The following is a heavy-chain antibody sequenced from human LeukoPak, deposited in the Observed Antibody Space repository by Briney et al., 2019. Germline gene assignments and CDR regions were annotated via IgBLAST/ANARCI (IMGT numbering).Heavy chain of an antibody. D-gene: IGHD6-13*01. CDR2: MYTSGST. V-gene: IGHV4-4*07. CDR1: GGSISNYY. CDR3: ARASSYSRNWIDS. J-gene: IGHJ5*01. Sequence: PSETLSLTCTVSGGSISNYYWSWIRQPAGKGLEWIGRMYTSGSTNYNPSLKSRVTMSVDTSKNQFSLKTSSVTAADTAVYYCARASSYSRNWIDSWGRGIRVTVSS.